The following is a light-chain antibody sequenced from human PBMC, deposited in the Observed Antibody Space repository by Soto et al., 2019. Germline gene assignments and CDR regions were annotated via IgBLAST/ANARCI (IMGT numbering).Light chain of an antibody. Sequence: QSVLTQPPPASGTPGQRVTISCSGSSSNIGSNTVNWYQQLPGTAPKLLIYSNNQRPSGVPDRFSGSKSGTSASLAISGLQSEDEADYYCAAWDDSLNEVVFGGGTKVTVL. CDR3: AAWDDSLNEVV. CDR2: SNN. V-gene: IGLV1-44*01. J-gene: IGLJ2*01. CDR1: SSNIGSNT.